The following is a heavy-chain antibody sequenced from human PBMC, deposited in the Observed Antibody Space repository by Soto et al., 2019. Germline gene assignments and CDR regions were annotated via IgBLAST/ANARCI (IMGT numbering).Heavy chain of an antibody. CDR3: ANGDPDFWSGYYAY. Sequence: PGGSLRLSCAASGFTFSSYAMSWVRQAPGKGLEWVSAISGSGGSTYYADSVKGRFTISRDNSKNTLYLQMNSLRAEDTAVYYCANGDPDFWSGYYAYWGQGTLVTVSS. J-gene: IGHJ4*02. CDR2: ISGSGGST. D-gene: IGHD3-3*01. CDR1: GFTFSSYA. V-gene: IGHV3-23*01.